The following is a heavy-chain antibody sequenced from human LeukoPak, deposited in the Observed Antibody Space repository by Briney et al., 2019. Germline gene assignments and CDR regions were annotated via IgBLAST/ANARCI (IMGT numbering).Heavy chain of an antibody. J-gene: IGHJ5*02. CDR2: ISYDGSNK. Sequence: GRSLRLSCAASGFTFSSYAMHWVRQAPGKGLEWVAVISYDGSNKYYADSVKGRFTISRDNSKNTLYLQMNSLRAEDTAVYYCARGRGWFDPWGQGTLVTVSS. CDR1: GFTFSSYA. V-gene: IGHV3-30*04. CDR3: ARGRGWFDP.